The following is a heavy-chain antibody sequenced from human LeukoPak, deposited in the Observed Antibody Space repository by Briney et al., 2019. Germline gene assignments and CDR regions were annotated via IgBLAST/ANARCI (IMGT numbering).Heavy chain of an antibody. Sequence: GESLKISCKGSGYSFTSYWIGWVRQMPGKGLEWMGIIYPGDSDTRYSPSFQGQVTISADKSISTAYLQWSSLKASDTAMYYCVRMMALTEYSSSRYFDYWGQGTLVTVSS. CDR1: GYSFTSYW. CDR2: IYPGDSDT. V-gene: IGHV5-51*01. J-gene: IGHJ4*02. CDR3: VRMMALTEYSSSRYFDY. D-gene: IGHD6-6*01.